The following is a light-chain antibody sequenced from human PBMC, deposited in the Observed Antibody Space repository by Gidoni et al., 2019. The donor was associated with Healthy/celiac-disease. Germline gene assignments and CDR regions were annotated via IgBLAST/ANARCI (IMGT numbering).Light chain of an antibody. Sequence: QSALTQPASVSGPPGQPITISCTGTSSDLGGYNYVSWYQQHPGKAPKLMIYDVSNRPSGVSNRFSGSKSGNTASLTISGLQAEDEADYYCSSYTSSSTRMFGGGTQLTVL. CDR1: SSDLGGYNY. V-gene: IGLV2-14*03. CDR3: SSYTSSSTRM. J-gene: IGLJ7*01. CDR2: DVS.